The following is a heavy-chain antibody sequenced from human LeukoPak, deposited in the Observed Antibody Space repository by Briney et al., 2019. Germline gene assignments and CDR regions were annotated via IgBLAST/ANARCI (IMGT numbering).Heavy chain of an antibody. V-gene: IGHV4-30-2*01. CDR1: GGPFSSGGYA. CDR2: IYHSGST. Sequence: SQTLSLTCTVSGGPFSSGGYAWSWLRQPSGKGLEWIGYIYHSGSTFYNPSLKSRVTLSVDRSKNQFSLKLSSVTAADTAVYYCARAILNYYYYGIDVWGKGTTVTVSS. J-gene: IGHJ6*04. CDR3: ARAILNYYYYGIDV.